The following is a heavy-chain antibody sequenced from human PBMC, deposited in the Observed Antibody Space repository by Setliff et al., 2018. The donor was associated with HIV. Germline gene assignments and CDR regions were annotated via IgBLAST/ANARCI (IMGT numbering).Heavy chain of an antibody. CDR3: ARLGSGWSDSYYYAMDI. J-gene: IGHJ6*02. D-gene: IGHD6-19*01. Sequence: ASVKVSCKASGYTFTSYYMHWVRQAPGQGLEWMGWISTYSDETSSSQNLQGRLTMTTDTSTSRAYMELRSLRSDDTAVYFCARLGSGWSDSYYYAMDIWGQGTTVTVSS. CDR1: GYTFTSYY. V-gene: IGHV1-18*04. CDR2: ISTYSDET.